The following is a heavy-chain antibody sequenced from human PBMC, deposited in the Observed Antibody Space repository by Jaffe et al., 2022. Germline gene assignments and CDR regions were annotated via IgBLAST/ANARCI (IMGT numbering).Heavy chain of an antibody. D-gene: IGHD3-10*01. CDR1: GGSFSGYY. CDR3: ARGQRDATLVLLWFYAFDI. J-gene: IGHJ3*02. CDR2: INHSGST. V-gene: IGHV4-34*01. Sequence: QVQLQQWGAGLLKPSETLSLTCAVYGGSFSGYYWSWIRQPPGKGLEWIGEINHSGSTNYNPSLKSRVTISVDTSKNQFSLKLSSVTAADTAVYYCARGQRDATLVLLWFYAFDIWGQGTMVTVSS.